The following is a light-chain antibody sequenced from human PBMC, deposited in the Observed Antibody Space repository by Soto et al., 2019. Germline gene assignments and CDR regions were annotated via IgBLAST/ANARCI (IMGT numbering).Light chain of an antibody. V-gene: IGKV3-20*01. CDR2: GAS. CDR1: QSVRGGY. Sequence: IVLTQSPDTLSLSPGERATLSCRASQSVRGGYLAWYQHKPGQAPRLLIYGASSTATGIPDRFSGSGSGTDFTLTIRRLAPGDFAVYYCQQYGSSTLTFGQGTKVDIK. J-gene: IGKJ1*01. CDR3: QQYGSSTLT.